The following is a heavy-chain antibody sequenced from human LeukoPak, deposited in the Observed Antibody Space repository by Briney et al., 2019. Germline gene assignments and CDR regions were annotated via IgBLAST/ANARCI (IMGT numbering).Heavy chain of an antibody. J-gene: IGHJ4*02. Sequence: GESLKISCKGSGYSFTSYWIGWVRQMPGKGLEWMGIIYPGDSDTRYSPSFQGQVTISADKSISTAYLQWSSLKASDTAMYYCARWGEKLGRGKANGGNSRLPDYWGQGTLVTVSS. D-gene: IGHD4-23*01. CDR1: GYSFTSYW. CDR3: ARWGEKLGRGKANGGNSRLPDY. V-gene: IGHV5-51*01. CDR2: IYPGDSDT.